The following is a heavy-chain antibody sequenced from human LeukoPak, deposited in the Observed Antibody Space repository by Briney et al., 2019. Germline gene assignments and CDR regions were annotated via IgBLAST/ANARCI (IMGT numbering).Heavy chain of an antibody. D-gene: IGHD6-13*01. Sequence: SETLSLTCAVYGGSFSGYYWSWIRQPPGKGLEWSGEINHSGSTNYNPSIKSRVTISVDTSKDQCSLKLSSVAAADTAVYYCARLTIAGRSDYWGQGTLVTVSS. V-gene: IGHV4-34*01. CDR3: ARLTIAGRSDY. CDR2: INHSGST. J-gene: IGHJ4*02. CDR1: GGSFSGYY.